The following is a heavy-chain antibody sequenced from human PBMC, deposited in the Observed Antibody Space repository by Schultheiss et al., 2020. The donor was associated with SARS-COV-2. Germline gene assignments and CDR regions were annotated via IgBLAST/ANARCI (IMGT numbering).Heavy chain of an antibody. V-gene: IGHV3-74*01. CDR1: GFTFSDFY. D-gene: IGHD3-10*01. CDR2: MNEDGSVT. J-gene: IGHJ4*02. Sequence: GESLKISCAASGFTFSDFYMTWIRQAPGKGLEWVSRMNEDGSVTTYADSVKGRFTISRDNAKETLYLEMNSLRPEDTAVYYCATDLAGKEDHWGQGTLVTVSS. CDR3: ATDLAGKEDH.